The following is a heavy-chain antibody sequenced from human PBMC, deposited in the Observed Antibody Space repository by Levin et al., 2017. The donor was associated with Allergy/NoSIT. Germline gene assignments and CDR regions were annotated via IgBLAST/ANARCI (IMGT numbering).Heavy chain of an antibody. CDR3: ARVYFDWLGGADP. CDR2: IYYSGST. D-gene: IGHD3-9*01. J-gene: IGHJ5*02. V-gene: IGHV4-30-4*01. CDR1: GGSISSGDYY. Sequence: PSETLSLTCTVSGGSISSGDYYWSWIRQPPGKGLEWIGYIYYSGSTYYNPSLKSRVTISVDTSKNQFSLKLSSVTAADTAVYYCARVYFDWLGGADPWGQGTLVTVSS.